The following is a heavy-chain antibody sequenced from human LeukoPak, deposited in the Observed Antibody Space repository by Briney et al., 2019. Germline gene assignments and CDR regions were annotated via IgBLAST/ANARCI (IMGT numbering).Heavy chain of an antibody. J-gene: IGHJ4*02. CDR2: IKQAGSEK. Sequence: PGGSLRLSCAASGFTFSRYWMSWVRQAPGKGLEWVANIKQAGSEKYYEDSVKGRFTISRDNAKNSLYLQMNSLRAEDTAVYYCARATPGYYDCPFLDYWGLGTLVTVSS. CDR3: ARATPGYYDCPFLDY. V-gene: IGHV3-7*04. D-gene: IGHD3-16*01. CDR1: GFTFSRYW.